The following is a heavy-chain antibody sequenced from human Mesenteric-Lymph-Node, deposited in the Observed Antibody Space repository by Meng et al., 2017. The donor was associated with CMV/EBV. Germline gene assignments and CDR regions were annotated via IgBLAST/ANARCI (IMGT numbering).Heavy chain of an antibody. V-gene: IGHV1-18*01. CDR3: ARAGAAVTTHFDL. CDR1: SYSFAIYA. J-gene: IGHJ4*02. D-gene: IGHD4-17*01. Sequence: KASSYSFAIYAITLVRPAHAHGLECMGWISAETGPTHYARQFQDSVTVTTDTSTNIAYMELRSLRSDDSAVYFCARAGAAVTTHFDLWGQGTLVTVSS. CDR2: ISAETGPT.